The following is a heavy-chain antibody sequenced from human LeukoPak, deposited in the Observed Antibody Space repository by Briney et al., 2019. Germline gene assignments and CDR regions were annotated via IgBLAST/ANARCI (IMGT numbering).Heavy chain of an antibody. CDR2: ISISGGST. CDR3: AKDRRYGDYVWGSSDY. CDR1: GFIFSDYG. V-gene: IGHV3-23*01. Sequence: GSLRLSCAASGFIFSDYGMTWVRQAPGKGLEWVSSISISGGSTYYADSVKGRFTISRDNSKNTLYLQMNSLRAEDTAVYYCAKDRRYGDYVWGSSDYWGQGTLVTVSS. J-gene: IGHJ4*02. D-gene: IGHD3-16*01.